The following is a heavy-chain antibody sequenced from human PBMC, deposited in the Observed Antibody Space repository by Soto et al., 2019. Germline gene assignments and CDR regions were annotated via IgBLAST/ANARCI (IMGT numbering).Heavy chain of an antibody. D-gene: IGHD1-1*01. CDR3: TRDPDTTSKIDH. V-gene: IGHV3-11*01. CDR1: GFTFSYHC. Sequence: PGGSLRLSCTASGFTFSYHCMSWIRQAPGKGLEWVSYISPSGSPLYYADSVRGRFTISRDNAKNSLYLQMSSLRAEDTALYYCTRDPDTTSKIDHWGQGTQVTVSS. J-gene: IGHJ4*02. CDR2: ISPSGSPL.